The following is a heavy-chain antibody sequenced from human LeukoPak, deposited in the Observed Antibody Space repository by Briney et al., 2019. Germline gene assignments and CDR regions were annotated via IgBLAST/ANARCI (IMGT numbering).Heavy chain of an antibody. CDR2: INTDDSTT. V-gene: IGHV3-74*01. Sequence: GGSLRLSCAASGFTFSAYWMHWVRQAPGEGLMWVSGINTDDSTTYADSVKGRFTISRDNAKNTLYLQMNSLRAADMAVYYCTRAGINGWYPYWGQGTLVTVSS. CDR1: GFTFSAYW. J-gene: IGHJ4*02. CDR3: TRAGINGWYPY. D-gene: IGHD6-19*01.